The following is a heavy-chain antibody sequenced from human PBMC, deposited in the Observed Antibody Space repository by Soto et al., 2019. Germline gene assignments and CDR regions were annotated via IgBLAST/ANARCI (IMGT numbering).Heavy chain of an antibody. J-gene: IGHJ6*02. Sequence: PSETLSLTCLVSGFPISSPYSWGWSRQPPGXGLEWIGSISHTGTTSYSPSLTSRVSISVDTSKNQVSLKLTSVTAADTAVYFCARVTMVIRDSDHFGVDVWGHGTTVTVSS. D-gene: IGHD4-17*01. CDR2: ISHTGTT. CDR1: GFPISSPYS. V-gene: IGHV4-38-2*02. CDR3: ARVTMVIRDSDHFGVDV.